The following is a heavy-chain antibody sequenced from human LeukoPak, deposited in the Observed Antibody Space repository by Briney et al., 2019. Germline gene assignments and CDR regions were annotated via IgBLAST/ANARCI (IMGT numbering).Heavy chain of an antibody. D-gene: IGHD3-9*01. J-gene: IGHJ6*02. V-gene: IGHV3-23*01. CDR2: SSNRAVRT. Sequence: GGSLRLSCAACGFIFSSYVRSWVGQAGGKGLAWVAASSNRAVRTYFVGSVQGRFTLPIESPKTTLHLQMNCLRAEDTAVYYCANDRGKYDILKRDYGMVVWGQGTTFTVSS. CDR3: ANDRGKYDILKRDYGMVV. CDR1: GFIFSSYV.